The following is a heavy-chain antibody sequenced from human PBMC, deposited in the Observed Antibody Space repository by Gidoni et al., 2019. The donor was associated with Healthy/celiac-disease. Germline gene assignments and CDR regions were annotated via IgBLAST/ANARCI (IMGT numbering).Heavy chain of an antibody. Sequence: EVQLVESGGGWVQPGGSLKLSCAAYGFPVSGSAMHWVRQASGKGLEVVGRIRSKANSYATAYAASVKGRFTISRDDSKNTAYLQMNSLKTEDTAVYYCTTLAAAGTGEYYYYYYGMDVWGQVTTVTVSS. CDR1: GFPVSGSA. CDR3: TTLAAAGTGEYYYYYYGMDV. V-gene: IGHV3-73*01. J-gene: IGHJ6*02. D-gene: IGHD6-13*01. CDR2: IRSKANSYAT.